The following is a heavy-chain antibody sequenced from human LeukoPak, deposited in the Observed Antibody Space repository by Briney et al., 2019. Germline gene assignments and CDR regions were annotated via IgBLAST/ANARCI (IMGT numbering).Heavy chain of an antibody. Sequence: GGSLRLSCVASGFTFSDYAMNWVRQAPGKGLEWVSTFKTKYSQVYYAESVRGRFTISRDNSKNTLYLQMNNLRAEDTAVYYCAKDLAWGLDYWGQGTPVTVSS. CDR1: GFTFSDYA. J-gene: IGHJ4*02. V-gene: IGHV3-23*05. D-gene: IGHD7-27*01. CDR3: AKDLAWGLDY. CDR2: FKTKYSQV.